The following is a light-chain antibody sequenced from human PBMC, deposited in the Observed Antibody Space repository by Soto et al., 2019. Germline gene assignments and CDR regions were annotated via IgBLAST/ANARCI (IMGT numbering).Light chain of an antibody. J-gene: IGKJ1*01. V-gene: IGKV3-11*01. CDR1: QNIRNN. Sequence: EIVMTQSPATLSVSPGESATLSCSSSQNIRNNLAWYQQKPGQAPRLLFSDTSTRATGIPPRFSGSGSGTDFTPIISSLEPEDFAVYYCQQRFNWPWTFGQGTRWIS. CDR3: QQRFNWPWT. CDR2: DTS.